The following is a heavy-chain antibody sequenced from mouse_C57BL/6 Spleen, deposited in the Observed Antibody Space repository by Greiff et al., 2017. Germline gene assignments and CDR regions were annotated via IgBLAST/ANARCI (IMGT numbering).Heavy chain of an antibody. Sequence: VHLVESGAELVRPGASVTLSCKASGYTFTDYEMHWVKQTPVHGLEWIGAIDPETGGTAYNQKFKGKAILTADKSSSTAYMELRSLTSEDSAVYYCTRSSWAWFAYWGQGTLVTVSA. CDR1: GYTFTDYE. J-gene: IGHJ3*01. CDR3: TRSSWAWFAY. V-gene: IGHV1-15*01. CDR2: IDPETGGT. D-gene: IGHD4-1*01.